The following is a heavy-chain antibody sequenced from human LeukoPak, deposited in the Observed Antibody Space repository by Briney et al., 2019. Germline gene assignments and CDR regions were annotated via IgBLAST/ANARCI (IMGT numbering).Heavy chain of an antibody. V-gene: IGHV4-39*01. D-gene: IGHD3-22*01. CDR3: ARTYYYDNSGYEFDY. CDR1: GGSISSSDYY. Sequence: SETLSLTCIVSGGSISSSDYYWGWIRQPPGKGLEWIGSIYHSGSTYYNPSLKSRVTISVDTSKNQIFLKLRSVTAADTAVYYCARTYYYDNSGYEFDYWGQGTLVTVSS. CDR2: IYHSGST. J-gene: IGHJ4*02.